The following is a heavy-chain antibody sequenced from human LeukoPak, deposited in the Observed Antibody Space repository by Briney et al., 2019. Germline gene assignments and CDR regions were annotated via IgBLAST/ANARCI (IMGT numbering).Heavy chain of an antibody. Sequence: ASVKVSCKASGYTFTGYYMHWVRQAPGQGLEWMGWINPNSGGTNYAQKFQGRVTMTRDTSISTAYMELSRLRSDDTAVYYCAGALPRAMVRGDPGDYWGQGTLVTVSS. V-gene: IGHV1-2*02. J-gene: IGHJ4*02. D-gene: IGHD3-10*01. CDR1: GYTFTGYY. CDR2: INPNSGGT. CDR3: AGALPRAMVRGDPGDY.